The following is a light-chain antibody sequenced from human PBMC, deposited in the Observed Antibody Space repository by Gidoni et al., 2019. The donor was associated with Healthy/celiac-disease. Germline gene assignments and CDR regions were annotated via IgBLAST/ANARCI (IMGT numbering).Light chain of an antibody. V-gene: IGKV3-15*01. CDR3: QQYNNWPPLT. Sequence: EIVMTQSPATLSVSPRERATITCRASQSVSSNLALYQQKPDQAPSLLIYGASTRATSIPARFSGSGSSTEFTLTISSMQSQDFAVYYCQQYNNWPPLTFXEXTKVEIK. J-gene: IGKJ4*01. CDR2: GAS. CDR1: QSVSSN.